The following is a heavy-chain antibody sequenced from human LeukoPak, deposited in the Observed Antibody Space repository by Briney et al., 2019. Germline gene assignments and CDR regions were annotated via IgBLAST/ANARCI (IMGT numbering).Heavy chain of an antibody. CDR1: GGSVSSGSYY. CDR2: IYYSGST. V-gene: IGHV4-61*01. Sequence: SETLSLTCTVSGGSVSSGSYYWSWIRQPPGKGLEWMGYIYYSGSTNYNPSLKSRVTISVDTSKNQFSLKLSSVTAADTAVYYCARDSPYSSSWQSDAFDIWGQGTMVTVSS. J-gene: IGHJ3*02. CDR3: ARDSPYSSSWQSDAFDI. D-gene: IGHD6-13*01.